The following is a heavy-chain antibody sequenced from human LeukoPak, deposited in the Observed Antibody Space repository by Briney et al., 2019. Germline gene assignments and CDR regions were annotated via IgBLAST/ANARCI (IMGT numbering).Heavy chain of an antibody. D-gene: IGHD2/OR15-2a*01. V-gene: IGHV4-59*01. Sequence: TTSETLSLTCTVSGGSMSSDYWGWIRQTPGSGLEWIGYIYYSGGTYYNPSLKSRVSISIDTSKNQFSLKLGSVTSADTAVYYCASGYYFPDYWGQGALVTVSS. CDR1: GGSMSSDY. J-gene: IGHJ4*02. CDR2: IYYSGGT. CDR3: ASGYYFPDY.